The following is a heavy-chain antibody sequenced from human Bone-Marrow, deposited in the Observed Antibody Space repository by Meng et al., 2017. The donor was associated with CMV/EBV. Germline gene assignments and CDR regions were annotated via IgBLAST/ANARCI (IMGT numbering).Heavy chain of an antibody. D-gene: IGHD3-10*01. CDR1: GFTSSSYA. V-gene: IGHV3-23*01. CDR2: ISGSGGST. Sequence: GGSLRLSCAASGFTSSSYAMSWVRQAPGKGLEWVSAISGSGGSTYYEDSVKGRFTISRDNSTNTLYLQMNSLRAEDTAVYDCAKDKRITMVRGLHPPLFGYWGQGTLVTVSS. J-gene: IGHJ4*02. CDR3: AKDKRITMVRGLHPPLFGY.